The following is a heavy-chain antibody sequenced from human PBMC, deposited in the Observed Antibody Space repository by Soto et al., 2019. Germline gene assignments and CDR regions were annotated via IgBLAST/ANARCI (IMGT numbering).Heavy chain of an antibody. Sequence: EVQLVESGGGLVQPGGSLRLSCAASGFTFSGYNMNWFSQAPGKGLEWISCIKSDSSGTWYAASVKGRFTMSRDNAKKSLYHQMNSLRDEDTAVYFCAIDYNWSADYWGQGTLVAVSS. CDR2: IKSDSSGT. D-gene: IGHD1-1*01. CDR1: GFTFSGYN. J-gene: IGHJ4*02. V-gene: IGHV3-48*02. CDR3: AIDYNWSADY.